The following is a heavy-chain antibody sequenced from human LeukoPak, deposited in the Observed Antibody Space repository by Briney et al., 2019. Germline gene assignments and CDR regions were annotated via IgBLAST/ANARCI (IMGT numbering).Heavy chain of an antibody. V-gene: IGHV3-30*04. D-gene: IGHD3-10*02. J-gene: IGHJ6*04. CDR1: GFTFSSYA. Sequence: GGSLRLSCAASGFTFSSYAMHWVRQAPGKGLEWVAVISYDGGNKYYADSVKGRFTISRDNSKNTLYLQMNSLRVEDTAVYYCAELGITMIGGVWGKGTTVTISS. CDR2: ISYDGGNK. CDR3: AELGITMIGGV.